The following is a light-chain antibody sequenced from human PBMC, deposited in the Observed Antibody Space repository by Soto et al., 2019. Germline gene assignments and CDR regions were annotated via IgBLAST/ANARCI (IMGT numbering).Light chain of an antibody. CDR2: DVS. CDR3: QLRSTWPPIT. CDR1: QSVSDY. Sequence: EMVLTQSPATLSLSPGERATLSCRASQSVSDYLAWYQQKPGQAPRLLIYDVSNRAPGIPVRFRGSGSGTDFTPAISSLEPEDFGVYYCQLRSTWPPITFGQGTRVEIK. J-gene: IGKJ5*01. V-gene: IGKV3-11*01.